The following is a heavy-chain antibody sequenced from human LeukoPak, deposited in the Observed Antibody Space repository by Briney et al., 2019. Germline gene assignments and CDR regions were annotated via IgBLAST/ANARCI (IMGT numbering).Heavy chain of an antibody. J-gene: IGHJ1*01. CDR1: GGSINTYF. D-gene: IGHD6-19*01. CDR3: ARGVTGGWYGDFQH. CDR2: IYYSGST. Sequence: SETLSLTCTVSGGSINTYFWSWIRQPPGKGLEWIGYIYYSGSTNYNPSLKGRVTISVDTSKNQFSLKLSSVTAADTAVYYCARGVTGGWYGDFQHWGQGTLVTVSS. V-gene: IGHV4-59*01.